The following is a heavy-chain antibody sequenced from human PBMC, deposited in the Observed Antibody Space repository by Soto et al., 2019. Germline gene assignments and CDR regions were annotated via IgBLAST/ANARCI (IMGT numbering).Heavy chain of an antibody. CDR2: INPSGGST. Sequence: SSVKVSCKASGYTFTSYYMHCVRQAPGQGLEWMGIINPSGGSTSYAQKFQGRVTMTRDTSTSTVYMELSSLRSEDTAVYYCAREWDRHDAFDIWGQGTMVTVSS. D-gene: IGHD1-26*01. CDR3: AREWDRHDAFDI. CDR1: GYTFTSYY. J-gene: IGHJ3*02. V-gene: IGHV1-46*03.